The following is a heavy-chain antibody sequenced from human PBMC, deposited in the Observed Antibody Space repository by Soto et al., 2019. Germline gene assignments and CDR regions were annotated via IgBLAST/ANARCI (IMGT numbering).Heavy chain of an antibody. V-gene: IGHV3-23*01. CDR1: RFTVISCA. CDR3: AKGRSYYFYYGVDV. CDR2: IIDSGGST. J-gene: IGHJ6*02. Sequence: HAGSLRLSCAASRFTVISCAMGWVRQAPGKGLEWVSDIIDSGGSTYYADSVKGRFTISRDNSKSTLYLQMNSLRAEDTALYYCAKGRSYYFYYGVDVWGQGTTVTVSS.